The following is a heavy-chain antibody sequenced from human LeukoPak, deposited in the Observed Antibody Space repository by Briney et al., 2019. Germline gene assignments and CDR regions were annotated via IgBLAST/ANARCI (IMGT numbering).Heavy chain of an antibody. CDR1: GFTFTYYA. V-gene: IGHV3-23*01. Sequence: PGGSLRLSCAASGFTFTYYAMNWVRQAPGKGLEWVSAISGSDGSTYYADSVKGRFTISRDNSKNTLYLQMNSLRAEDTAVYYCAKAGDYSYFAYWGQGTLVTVSS. CDR2: ISGSDGST. D-gene: IGHD4-11*01. CDR3: AKAGDYSYFAY. J-gene: IGHJ4*02.